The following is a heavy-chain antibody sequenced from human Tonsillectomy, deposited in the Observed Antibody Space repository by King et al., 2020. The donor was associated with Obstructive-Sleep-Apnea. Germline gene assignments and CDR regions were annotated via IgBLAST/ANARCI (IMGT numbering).Heavy chain of an antibody. CDR1: GFSFGDYA. CDR3: TKNLRGGTTTRGEFDY. Sequence: DVQLVESGGGLVQPGRSLRLSCAASGFSFGDYALDCVRQAPGRGLEWVAGISWNSNNIDYADSVRGRLTISRDNARNSLYLQMNNLRAEDTAIYYCTKNLRGGTTTRGEFDYWGQGTLVTVSS. CDR2: ISWNSNNI. V-gene: IGHV3-9*01. J-gene: IGHJ4*02. D-gene: IGHD4-17*01.